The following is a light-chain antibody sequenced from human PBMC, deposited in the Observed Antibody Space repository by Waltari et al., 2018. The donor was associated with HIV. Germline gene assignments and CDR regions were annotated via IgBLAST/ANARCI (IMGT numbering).Light chain of an antibody. V-gene: IGLV6-57*03. Sequence: NFILTQTHSVSASPGETVIISCTRSSGSIASTYVHCFQQRPGAAPTTIIYEDKQRSSGIPDRFSGSIDTSSNSASLTISGLKTEDEADYYCQSFNDNNEWVFGGGTKVTVL. CDR2: EDK. J-gene: IGLJ3*02. CDR3: QSFNDNNEWV. CDR1: SGSIASTY.